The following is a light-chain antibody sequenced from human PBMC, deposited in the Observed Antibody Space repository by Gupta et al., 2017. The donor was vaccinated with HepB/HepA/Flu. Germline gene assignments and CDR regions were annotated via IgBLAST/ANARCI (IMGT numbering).Light chain of an antibody. CDR3: QQYNNWPLT. Sequence: EIVMTQSPVTLSVSPGERATLSCRASQSISTNLAWYQQKPGQAPSVLIYGSFTRATGIPARFSGSGPGTEFTLTISSLQSEDFAVYFCQQYNNWPLTFGGGTKVEIK. CDR1: QSISTN. V-gene: IGKV3-15*01. CDR2: GSF. J-gene: IGKJ4*01.